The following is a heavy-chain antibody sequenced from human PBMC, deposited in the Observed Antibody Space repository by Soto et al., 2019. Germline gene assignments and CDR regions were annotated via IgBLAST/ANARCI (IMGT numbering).Heavy chain of an antibody. CDR1: GFTFSSYD. Sequence: GGSLRLSCAASGFTFSSYDMHWVRQATGKGLEWVSAIGTAGDTYYPGSVKGRFTISRENAKNSLYLQMNSLRAEDTAVYYCARDILGTTPPKGGMDVWGQGTTVTVSS. J-gene: IGHJ6*02. V-gene: IGHV3-13*01. CDR3: ARDILGTTPPKGGMDV. D-gene: IGHD1-1*01. CDR2: IGTAGDT.